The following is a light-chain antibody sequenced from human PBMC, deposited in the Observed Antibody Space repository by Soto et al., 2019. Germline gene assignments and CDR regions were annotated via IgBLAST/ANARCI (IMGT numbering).Light chain of an antibody. CDR3: SSFASTHTYV. V-gene: IGLV2-14*01. Sequence: QSVLTQPASVSGSPGQSITISCTGTSSDVAFYNHVSWYQQHPGKAPKLLIYEVNNRPSGVSHRFSGSKSGNTASLTISGLQAEDEAAYYCSSFASTHTYVFGTGTKLTVL. CDR2: EVN. J-gene: IGLJ1*01. CDR1: SSDVAFYNH.